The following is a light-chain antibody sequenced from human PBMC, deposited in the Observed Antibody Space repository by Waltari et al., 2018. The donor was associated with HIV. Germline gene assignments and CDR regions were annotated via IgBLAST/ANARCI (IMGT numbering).Light chain of an antibody. Sequence: QSALTQPPSASGSPGQSVTISCTGTSSDIGGYNYVSWYQQHPGRAPTLIIYEVNKRPSGVPNRFVGSKSVNTASLTVSGLQTEDEADYYCSSYAGVNSFVLFGGGTKLTVL. V-gene: IGLV2-8*01. CDR1: SSDIGGYNY. J-gene: IGLJ2*01. CDR2: EVN. CDR3: SSYAGVNSFVL.